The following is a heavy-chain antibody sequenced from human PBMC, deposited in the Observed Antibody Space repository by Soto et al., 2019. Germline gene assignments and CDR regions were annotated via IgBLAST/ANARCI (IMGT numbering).Heavy chain of an antibody. D-gene: IGHD3-10*01. CDR3: ATGGLYYYGSGSFNPHYYYYSGMDV. J-gene: IGHJ6*02. Sequence: SETLSLTCAVYGGSSSDYYWSWIRQSPGTGLEWIGEINHSGGTNYNPSLKGRVTISVDASKNQFFLKLSSVTAADTAVYYCATGGLYYYGSGSFNPHYYYYSGMDVWGQGTTVTGSS. V-gene: IGHV4-34*01. CDR2: INHSGGT. CDR1: GGSSSDYY.